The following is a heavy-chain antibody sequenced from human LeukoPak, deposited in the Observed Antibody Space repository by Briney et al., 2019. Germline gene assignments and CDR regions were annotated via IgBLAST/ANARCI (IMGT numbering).Heavy chain of an antibody. J-gene: IGHJ4*02. Sequence: GASVKVSCKASGYTFTSYYMHWVRQAPGQGLEWMGIINPSGGSTSYAQKFQGRVTMTRDMSTSTVYMELSSLRSEDTAVYYCARAYDILTGYSQVPLFWGQGTLVTVSS. CDR2: INPSGGST. D-gene: IGHD3-9*01. CDR1: GYTFTSYY. CDR3: ARAYDILTGYSQVPLF. V-gene: IGHV1-46*01.